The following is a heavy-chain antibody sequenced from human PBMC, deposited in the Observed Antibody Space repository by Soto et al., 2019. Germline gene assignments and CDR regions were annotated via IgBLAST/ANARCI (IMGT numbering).Heavy chain of an antibody. Sequence: QVQLVQSGAEVKKPGSSVKVSCKASGGTFSTYVISWVRQAPGQGLEWMGGIIPVFATTNYAQKFQGRVTITADESTRTGYMARNSLRSEDTAVYYCARGRIAGAATDFYYYGMDVWGQGTSVTVSS. CDR2: IIPVFATT. J-gene: IGHJ6*02. V-gene: IGHV1-69*12. CDR3: ARGRIAGAATDFYYYGMDV. CDR1: GGTFSTYV. D-gene: IGHD1-26*01.